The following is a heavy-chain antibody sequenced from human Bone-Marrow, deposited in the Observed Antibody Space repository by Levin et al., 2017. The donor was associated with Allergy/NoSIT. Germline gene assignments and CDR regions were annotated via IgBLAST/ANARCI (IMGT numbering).Heavy chain of an antibody. Sequence: GGSLRLSCAASGFTFSSYWMSWVRQAPGKGLEWVANIKQDGSEKYYVDSVKGRFTISRDNAKNSLYLQMNSLRAEDTAVYYCARSRYCGGDCYISPWFYFDYWGQGTLVTVSS. D-gene: IGHD2-21*01. J-gene: IGHJ4*02. CDR2: IKQDGSEK. V-gene: IGHV3-7*01. CDR1: GFTFSSYW. CDR3: ARSRYCGGDCYISPWFYFDY.